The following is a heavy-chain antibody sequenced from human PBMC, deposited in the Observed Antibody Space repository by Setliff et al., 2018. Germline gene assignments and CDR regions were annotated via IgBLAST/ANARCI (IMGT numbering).Heavy chain of an antibody. J-gene: IGHJ4*02. V-gene: IGHV3-23*01. Sequence: GGSLRLSCAGSGFTFNNYAMSWVRQAPGKGLEWVSTIATDDAYSYYADCVKGRVTICRDSSQNTLSLQMSSLRAEDTAVYYCAKEQYGSTWYERKAFDYWGQGTLVTVSS. D-gene: IGHD6-13*01. CDR3: AKEQYGSTWYERKAFDY. CDR2: IATDDAYS. CDR1: GFTFNNYA.